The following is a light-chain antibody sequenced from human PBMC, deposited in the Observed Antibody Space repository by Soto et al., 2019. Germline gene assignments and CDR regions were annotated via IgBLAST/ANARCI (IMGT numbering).Light chain of an antibody. CDR2: GAS. Sequence: EIVLTQSPGTLSLSPGERAILSCRASQSVTSSYLAWYQQKPGQAPRLLIYGASSRATGIPDRFSGSGSGTEFTLTNSRLEPEDFAVYYCQQYGSSPFTFGPGTKVDIK. J-gene: IGKJ3*01. CDR3: QQYGSSPFT. CDR1: QSVTSSY. V-gene: IGKV3-20*01.